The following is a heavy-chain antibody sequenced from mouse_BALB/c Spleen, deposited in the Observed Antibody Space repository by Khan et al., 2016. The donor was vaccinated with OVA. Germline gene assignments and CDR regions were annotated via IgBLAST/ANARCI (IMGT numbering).Heavy chain of an antibody. V-gene: IGHV3-2*02. D-gene: IGHD1-2*01. J-gene: IGHJ2*01. Sequence: VQLKQSGPGLVKPSQSLSLTCTVTGYSITSGYGWNWIRQFPGNKLEWMGYISYSVSTNYNTSPKRRISITRDTSKNHFFLQLNSVTTEDRATYYCARTARIKYWGQGTTLTVSS. CDR1: GYSITSGYG. CDR3: ARTARIKY. CDR2: ISYSVST.